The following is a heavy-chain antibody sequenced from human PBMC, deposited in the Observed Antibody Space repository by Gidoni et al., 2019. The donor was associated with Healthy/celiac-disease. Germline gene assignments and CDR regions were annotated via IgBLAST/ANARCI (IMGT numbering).Heavy chain of an antibody. CDR2: INHSGST. V-gene: IGHV4-34*01. D-gene: IGHD5-18*01. CDR3: ARRRGYSYNWFDP. Sequence: QVQLQQWGAGLLKPSETLSLTCAVYGGSFSGYYCSWIRQPPGKGLEWIGEINHSGSTNYNPSLKSRVTISVDTSKNQFSLKLSSVTAADTAVYYCARRRGYSYNWFDPWGQGTLVTVSS. J-gene: IGHJ5*02. CDR1: GGSFSGYY.